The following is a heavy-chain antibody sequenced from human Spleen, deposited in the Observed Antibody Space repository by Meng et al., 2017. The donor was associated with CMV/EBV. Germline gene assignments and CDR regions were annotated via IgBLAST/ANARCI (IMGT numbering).Heavy chain of an antibody. CDR1: GFTVSXNY. J-gene: IGHJ3*02. D-gene: IGHD3-3*01. CDR2: IYSSSST. CDR3: TRSEXTYGDFWSGYRRGAFDI. V-gene: IGHV3-53*01. Sequence: GESLKISXXASGFTVSXNYMSWVRQAXGKGLXXVSVIYSSSSTYYADSVKGRFTISRDNSXNTLYLQMNSLRAGXXAVXYWTRSEXTYGDFWSGYRRGAFDIWGQGTMVTVSS.